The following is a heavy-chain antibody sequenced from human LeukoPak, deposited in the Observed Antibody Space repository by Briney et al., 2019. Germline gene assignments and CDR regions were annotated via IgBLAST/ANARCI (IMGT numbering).Heavy chain of an antibody. V-gene: IGHV7-4-1*02. J-gene: IGHJ6*02. CDR2: INTNTGNP. D-gene: IGHD3-22*01. CDR3: ARDPSDDRYYYYGMDV. CDR1: GYTFTNYA. Sequence: ASVKVSCKASGYTFTNYAMNWVRQAPGQGLEWMGWINTNTGNPTYAQGFTGRFVFSLDTSVSTTYLQISSLKAEDTAVYYCARDPSDDRYYYYGMDVWGQGTLVTVSS.